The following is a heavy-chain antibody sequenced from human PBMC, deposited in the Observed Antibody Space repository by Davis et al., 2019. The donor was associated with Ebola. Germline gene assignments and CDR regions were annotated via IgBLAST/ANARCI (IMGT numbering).Heavy chain of an antibody. D-gene: IGHD3-10*01. CDR2: INPNSGGT. J-gene: IGHJ6*02. CDR1: GYTFTGYY. Sequence: ASVKVSCKASGYTFTGYYMHWVRQAPGQGLEWMGWINPNSGGTNYAQKFQGRVTMTRDTSISTAYMELSRLRSDDTAVYYCARAVGSGSYYNYYYYGMDVWGQGTTVTVSS. CDR3: ARAVGSGSYYNYYYYGMDV. V-gene: IGHV1-2*02.